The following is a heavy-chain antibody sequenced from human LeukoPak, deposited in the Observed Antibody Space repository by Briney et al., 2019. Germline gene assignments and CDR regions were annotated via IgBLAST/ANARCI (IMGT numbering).Heavy chain of an antibody. CDR1: GFTFTTYW. CDR3: AKGRYFDWLSSFDY. J-gene: IGHJ4*02. CDR2: IKQDGTEK. D-gene: IGHD3-9*01. V-gene: IGHV3-7*03. Sequence: GGSLRLSCAASGFTFTTYWMGWVRQAPGKGLEWVANIKQDGTEKYYVDSVKGRFTISRDNAKNSLYLQTNSLRAEDTALYYCAKGRYFDWLSSFDYWGQGTLVTVSS.